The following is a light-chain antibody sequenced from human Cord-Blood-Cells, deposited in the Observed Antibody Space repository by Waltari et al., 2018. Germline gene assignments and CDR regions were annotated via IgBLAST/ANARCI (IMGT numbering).Light chain of an antibody. CDR2: EVS. CDR3: SSYACSNNYV. Sequence: QSALTQPPSASGSPGQSVTISCTGTSSDVGGYHYVSWCQQHPGKAPKLMIYEVSKRPSGVPDRFSGSKSGNTASLTVAGLQAEDEAEYYCSSYACSNNYVFGTGTKVTVL. CDR1: SSDVGGYHY. V-gene: IGLV2-8*01. J-gene: IGLJ1*01.